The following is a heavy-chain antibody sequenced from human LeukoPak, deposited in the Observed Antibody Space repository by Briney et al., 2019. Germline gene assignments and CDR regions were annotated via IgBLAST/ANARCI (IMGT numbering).Heavy chain of an antibody. J-gene: IGHJ4*02. CDR2: IHSDGTT. Sequence: SETLSLTCSVSGGSLTNYYWGWVRQPPGKGLEYIGYIHSDGTTNYNPSLKSRVTVSLDTSRTHFSLRLSFVTAADTAVYFCARLNYRGGEALHFDYWGQGTLVGVSS. CDR3: ARLNYRGGEALHFDY. V-gene: IGHV4-4*09. CDR1: GGSLTNYY. D-gene: IGHD3-16*01.